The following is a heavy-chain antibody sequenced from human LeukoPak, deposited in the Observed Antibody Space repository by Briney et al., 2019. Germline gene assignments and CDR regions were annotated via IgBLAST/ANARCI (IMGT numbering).Heavy chain of an antibody. CDR3: ARGPMPDSSGSYLDW. V-gene: IGHV3-30*01. CDR2: ISRDGSEK. CDR1: GFTFSRYA. Sequence: PGRSLRLSCAASGFTFSRYAVHWVRQAPGKGLEWVADISRDGSEKYYADSVKGRFTIARDNSKNTLYLQMNSLRAEDTAFYYCARGPMPDSSGSYLDWWGQGTLVTVSS. D-gene: IGHD6-19*01. J-gene: IGHJ4*02.